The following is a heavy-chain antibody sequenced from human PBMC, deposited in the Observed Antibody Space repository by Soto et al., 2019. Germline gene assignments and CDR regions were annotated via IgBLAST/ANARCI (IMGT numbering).Heavy chain of an antibody. Sequence: TLSLTCTVSGASISGFYWSWIRKSAGKGLEWIGRIYATGTTDYNPSLKSRVMMSVDTSKKQFSLKLRSVTAAGTAVYYCVRDGTKTLRDWFDPWGQGISVTVPQ. J-gene: IGHJ5*02. CDR1: GASISGFY. CDR3: VRDGTKTLRDWFDP. V-gene: IGHV4-4*07. D-gene: IGHD1-1*01. CDR2: IYATGTT.